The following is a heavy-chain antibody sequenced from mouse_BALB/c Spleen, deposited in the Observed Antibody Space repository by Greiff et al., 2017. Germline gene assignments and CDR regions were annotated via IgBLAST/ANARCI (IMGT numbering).Heavy chain of an antibody. J-gene: IGHJ4*01. D-gene: IGHD2-12*01. V-gene: IGHV1-39*01. CDR3: ARYDGTGYYYAMDD. CDR1: GYSFTDYI. Sequence: EVQLQQTGPELVKPGASVKISCKASGYSFTDYIMLWVKQSHGKSLEWIGNINPYYGSTSYNLKFKGKATLTVDKSSSTAYMQLNSLTSEDSAVYYCARYDGTGYYYAMDDWGQGTSVTVSS. CDR2: INPYYGST.